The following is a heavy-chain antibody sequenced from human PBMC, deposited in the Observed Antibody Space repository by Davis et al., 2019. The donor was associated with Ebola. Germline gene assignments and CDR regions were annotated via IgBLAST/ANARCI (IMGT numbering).Heavy chain of an antibody. D-gene: IGHD3-10*01. Sequence: PGGSLRLSCAASGFTFSSYAMSWVRQAPGKGLEWVANIKQDGSEKYYVDSVKGRFTISRDSAKNSLYLQMNSLRAEDTAVYYCVKGRGDAYPASRVFDSWGQGTLVTVSA. CDR2: IKQDGSEK. V-gene: IGHV3-7*01. CDR3: VKGRGDAYPASRVFDS. CDR1: GFTFSSYA. J-gene: IGHJ4*02.